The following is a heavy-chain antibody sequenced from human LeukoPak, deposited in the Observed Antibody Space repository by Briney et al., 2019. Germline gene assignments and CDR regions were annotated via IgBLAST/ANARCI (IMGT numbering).Heavy chain of an antibody. CDR3: AREDSSGWFY. CDR1: GFTFSSYW. V-gene: IGHV3-7*01. CDR2: IKQDGSGK. D-gene: IGHD6-19*01. J-gene: IGHJ4*02. Sequence: GGSLRLSCAASGFTFSSYWMSWVRQAPGKVLEWVAKIKQDGSGKYYVDSVKGRFTISRDNAENSLYLQMNSLRAEDTAVYYCAREDSSGWFYWGQGTLVTVSS.